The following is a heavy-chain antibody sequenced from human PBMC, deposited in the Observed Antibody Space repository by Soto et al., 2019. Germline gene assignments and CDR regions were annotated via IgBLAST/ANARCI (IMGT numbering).Heavy chain of an antibody. V-gene: IGHV3-23*01. J-gene: IGHJ5*02. CDR3: ARYALGLSPWWYNWFHR. CDR1: GFTFSSYA. D-gene: IGHD2-8*02. CDR2: ISDSGGSP. Sequence: VQLLESGGGLVQPGGSLRLSCAASGFTFSSYAMNWVRQTPGEGLEWVSGISDSGGSPYYADSVKGRFTISRDNSKNTLYLQMDSLRAEDTGVYYCARYALGLSPWWYNWFHRWGQGTLVSASS.